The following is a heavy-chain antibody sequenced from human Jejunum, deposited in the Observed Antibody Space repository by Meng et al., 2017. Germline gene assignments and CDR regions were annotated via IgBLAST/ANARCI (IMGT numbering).Heavy chain of an antibody. D-gene: IGHD3-10*01. Sequence: ASVKVSCKASGYTFTSYHMNWLRQAPGQGLEWMGVINTNTGNPMYAQAFTGRFVFSLDTAVSTAYLQINSLKPDDTAVYYCARYGSASSGHDYWGQGTLVTVSS. CDR1: GYTFTSYH. J-gene: IGHJ4*02. CDR2: INTNTGNP. CDR3: ARYGSASSGHDY. V-gene: IGHV7-4-1*02.